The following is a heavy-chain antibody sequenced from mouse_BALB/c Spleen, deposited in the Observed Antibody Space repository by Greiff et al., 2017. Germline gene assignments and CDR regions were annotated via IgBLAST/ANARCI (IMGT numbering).Heavy chain of an antibody. V-gene: IGHV1-66*01. J-gene: IGHJ4*01. D-gene: IGHD2-3*01. CDR1: GFTFSSSY. CDR2: IYAGTGGT. Sequence: VQLQQSGAELVKPGASVKLSCKTSGFTFSSSYISWLKQKPGQSLEWIAWIYAGTGGTSYNQKFTGKAQLTVDTSSSTAYMQFSSLTTEDSAIYYCAILYDGYPYYYAMDYWGQGTSVTVSS. CDR3: AILYDGYPYYYAMDY.